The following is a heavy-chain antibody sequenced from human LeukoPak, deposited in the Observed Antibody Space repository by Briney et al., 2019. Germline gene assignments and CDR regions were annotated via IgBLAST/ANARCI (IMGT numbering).Heavy chain of an antibody. CDR2: IYTSGST. CDR3: ARAGTPGAFDI. V-gene: IGHV4-61*02. Sequence: SETLSLTCTASDGSLSSGSYYWSWIRQPAGKGLEWIGRIYTSGSTNYNPSLKSRVTISVDRSKNQFSLKLSSVTAADTAVYYCARAGTPGAFDIWGQGTMVTVSS. D-gene: IGHD1-14*01. CDR1: DGSLSSGSYY. J-gene: IGHJ3*02.